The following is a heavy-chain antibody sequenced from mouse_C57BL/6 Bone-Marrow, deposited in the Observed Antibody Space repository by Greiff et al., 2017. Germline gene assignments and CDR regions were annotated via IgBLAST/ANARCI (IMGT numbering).Heavy chain of an antibody. CDR2: FYPGSGSI. CDR1: GYTFTEYT. D-gene: IGHD2-4*01. CDR3: AIHEVPLYDYDEAWFAY. Sequence: VQLQQSGAELVKPGASVKLSCKASGYTFTEYTIHWVKQRSGQGLEWIGWFYPGSGSIKYNEKFKDKATLTADKSSSTVYMELSRLTSDGSAVYFCAIHEVPLYDYDEAWFAYWGQGTLVTVSA. J-gene: IGHJ3*01. V-gene: IGHV1-62-2*01.